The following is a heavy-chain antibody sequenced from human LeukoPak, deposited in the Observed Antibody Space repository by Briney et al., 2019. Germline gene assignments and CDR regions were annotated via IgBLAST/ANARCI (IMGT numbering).Heavy chain of an antibody. V-gene: IGHV1-2*02. CDR2: INPNSGGT. CDR1: GYTFTGYY. D-gene: IGHD5-24*01. CDR3: ASSPRDGYSPDFDY. J-gene: IGHJ4*02. Sequence: GASVKVSCKASGYTFTGYYMHWVRQAPGQGLEWMGWINPNSGGTNYAQKFQGRVTMTRDTSISTAYMALSRLRSDDTAVYYCASSPRDGYSPDFDYWGQGTLVTVSS.